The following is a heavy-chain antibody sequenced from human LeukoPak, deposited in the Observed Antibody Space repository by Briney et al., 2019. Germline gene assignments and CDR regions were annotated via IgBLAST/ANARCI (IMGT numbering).Heavy chain of an antibody. CDR2: VNANNGAT. V-gene: IGHV1-2*02. J-gene: IGHJ4*02. D-gene: IGHD3-22*01. Sequence: ASVKVSCKTSGYTFTGHYIHWVRQAPGQGLQWVGWVNANNGATHCAQKLQDRVTMTRDTSISTAYMELSRLTSDDTAVYYCARDQNYYDTNTYYGIDCWDQGTLVTVSS. CDR3: ARDQNYYDTNTYYGIDC. CDR1: GYTFTGHY.